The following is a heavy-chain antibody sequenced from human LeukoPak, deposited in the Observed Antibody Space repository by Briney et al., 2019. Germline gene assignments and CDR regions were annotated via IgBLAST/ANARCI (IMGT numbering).Heavy chain of an antibody. CDR2: ITASGTAM. D-gene: IGHD1-26*01. Sequence: GGSLRLSCAASGFTFSSYSMSWVRQAPGKGLEWVSHITASGTAMFYADSVKGRFSISRDNAKNSLYLQMNSLRDEDTAVYYCASSGSYRFDYWGQGILVTVSS. J-gene: IGHJ4*02. CDR3: ASSGSYRFDY. CDR1: GFTFSSYS. V-gene: IGHV3-48*02.